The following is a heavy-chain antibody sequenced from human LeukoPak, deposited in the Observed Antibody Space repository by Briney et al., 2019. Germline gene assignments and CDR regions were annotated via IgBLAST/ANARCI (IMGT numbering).Heavy chain of an antibody. Sequence: GRSLRLSCAASGFTFDDYAMHWVRQAPGKGLEWVSGISWNSGSIGYADSVKGRFTISRDNAKNSLYLQMNSLRAEDTAVYYCAKADFWSGYYTIDYWGQGTLVTVSS. D-gene: IGHD3-3*01. CDR2: ISWNSGSI. CDR3: AKADFWSGYYTIDY. V-gene: IGHV3-9*01. CDR1: GFTFDDYA. J-gene: IGHJ4*02.